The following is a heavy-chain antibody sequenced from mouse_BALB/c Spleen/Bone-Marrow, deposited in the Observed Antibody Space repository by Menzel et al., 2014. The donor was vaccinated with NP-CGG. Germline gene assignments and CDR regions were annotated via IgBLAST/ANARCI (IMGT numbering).Heavy chain of an antibody. D-gene: IGHD2-4*01. J-gene: IGHJ3*01. V-gene: IGHV5-9-2*01. CDR1: GFSFNSYG. CDR2: ISGGGSYT. Sequence: EVQGVESGGGLVKSGGSLRLSCAASGFSFNSYGMSWVRQTPEKRLEWVATISGGGSYTFYPDSVKGRFTISRDNAKNNLYLQLSSLRSEDTAVYYCARHAYYDQTEVSFVYWGQGTLVTVSA. CDR3: ARHAYYDQTEVSFVY.